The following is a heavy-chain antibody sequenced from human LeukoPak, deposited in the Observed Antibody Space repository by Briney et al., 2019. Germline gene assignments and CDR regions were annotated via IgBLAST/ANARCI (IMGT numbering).Heavy chain of an antibody. CDR2: IYHSGST. J-gene: IGHJ4*02. D-gene: IGHD3-10*01. V-gene: IGHV4-30-2*01. CDR1: GGSISSGGYS. Sequence: SQTLSLTCAVSGGSISSGGYSWSWTRQPPGKGLEWIGYIYHSGSTYYNPSLKSRVTISVDRSKNQFSLKLSSVTAADTAVYYCARANYGSGVIDYWGQGTLVTVSS. CDR3: ARANYGSGVIDY.